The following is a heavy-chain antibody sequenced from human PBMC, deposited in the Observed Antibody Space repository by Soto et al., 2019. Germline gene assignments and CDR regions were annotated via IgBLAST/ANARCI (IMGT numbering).Heavy chain of an antibody. V-gene: IGHV1-18*04. CDR2: ISPYNGDT. D-gene: IGHD2-15*01. J-gene: IGHJ4*02. CDR1: GYTFTTYG. CDR3: ARTPRAQMIVLEAATRFDY. Sequence: ASVKVFCKASGYTFTTYGFNWVRQAPGQGLEWMGWISPYNGDTNYAQNFQGRVTLTTDTSTSTAYMELRSLTSDDTAVYYCARTPRAQMIVLEAATRFDYWGQGTPVTVSS.